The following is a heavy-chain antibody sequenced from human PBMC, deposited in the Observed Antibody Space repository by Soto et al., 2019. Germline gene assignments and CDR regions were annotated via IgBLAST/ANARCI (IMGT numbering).Heavy chain of an antibody. CDR2: IIPILGIA. CDR3: ASLYGDYVPDYFDY. V-gene: IGHV1-69*02. CDR1: GGTFSSYT. J-gene: IGHJ4*02. Sequence: QVQLVQSGAEVKKPGSSVKVSCKASGGTFSSYTISWVRQAPGQGLEWMGRIIPILGIANYAQKFQGRVTITADKSTSTAYMELSSLRSEDTAVYYCASLYGDYVPDYFDYWGQGTLVTVSS. D-gene: IGHD4-17*01.